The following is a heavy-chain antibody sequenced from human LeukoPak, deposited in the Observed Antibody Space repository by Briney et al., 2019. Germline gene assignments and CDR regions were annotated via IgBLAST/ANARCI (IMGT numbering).Heavy chain of an antibody. D-gene: IGHD6-19*01. CDR3: AREGSAETNPPDY. V-gene: IGHV3-48*03. J-gene: IGHJ4*02. CDR1: GFTFSSYE. Sequence: PGGSLRLSCAAFGFTFSSYEMNWVRQAPGKGLEWVSYITGSGRTILYADSVKGRFTISRDNAKNSLFLQMNSLRAEDTAVYYCAREGSAETNPPDYWGQGTLVTVSS. CDR2: ITGSGRTI.